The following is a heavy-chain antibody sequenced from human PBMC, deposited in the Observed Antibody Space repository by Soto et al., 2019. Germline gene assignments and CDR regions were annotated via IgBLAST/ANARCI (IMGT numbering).Heavy chain of an antibody. Sequence: GGSLRLSCASSVFTFSSYAMHCVRQAPGKWLEWVAVISYDGGNKYYADSVKGRFTISRDNSKNTLYLQMNSLRAEDTAVYYCARAKFRKQMVGPGGYWGQRTLFTVSS. CDR3: ARAKFRKQMVGPGGY. D-gene: IGHD6-13*01. V-gene: IGHV3-30-3*01. CDR2: ISYDGGNK. J-gene: IGHJ4*02. CDR1: VFTFSSYA.